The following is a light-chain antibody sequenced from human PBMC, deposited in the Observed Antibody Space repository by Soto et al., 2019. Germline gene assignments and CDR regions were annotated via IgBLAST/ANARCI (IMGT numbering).Light chain of an antibody. J-gene: IGKJ1*01. V-gene: IGKV3-20*01. Sequence: EIVLTQSPGTLSLSPGERASLSCRASQSLNNRYLAWYQQKPGQAPRLLMYDASNRATGIPDRFSGSGSGTDFTLTMSRLEPEDFAVYYCQHYSNTPWTFGQGTKVEIK. CDR2: DAS. CDR1: QSLNNRY. CDR3: QHYSNTPWT.